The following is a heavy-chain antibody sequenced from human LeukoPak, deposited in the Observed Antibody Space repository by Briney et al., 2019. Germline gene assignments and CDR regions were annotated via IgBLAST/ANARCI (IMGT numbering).Heavy chain of an antibody. Sequence: GGSLRLSCAASGFTFSSYSMNWVRQAPGKGLEWVSSISSSSSYIYYADSVKGRFTISRDNAKNSLYLQMNSLRAEDTAVYYCARSRRECGGDCYLADAFDIWGQGTMVTVSS. V-gene: IGHV3-21*01. D-gene: IGHD2-21*01. CDR2: ISSSSSYI. CDR1: GFTFSSYS. CDR3: ARSRRECGGDCYLADAFDI. J-gene: IGHJ3*02.